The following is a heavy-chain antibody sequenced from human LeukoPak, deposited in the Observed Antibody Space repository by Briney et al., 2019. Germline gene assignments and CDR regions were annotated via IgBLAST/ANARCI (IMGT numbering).Heavy chain of an antibody. CDR2: IYYSGST. CDR1: GGSFSGYY. CDR3: ARDAYYYDSSASSPSFDY. D-gene: IGHD3-22*01. J-gene: IGHJ4*02. Sequence: SETLSLTCAVYGGSFSGYYWSWIRQPPGKGLEWIGSIYYSGSTYYNPSLKSRVTISVDTSKNQFSLKLSSVTAADTAVYYCARDAYYYDSSASSPSFDYWGQGTLVTVSS. V-gene: IGHV4-34*01.